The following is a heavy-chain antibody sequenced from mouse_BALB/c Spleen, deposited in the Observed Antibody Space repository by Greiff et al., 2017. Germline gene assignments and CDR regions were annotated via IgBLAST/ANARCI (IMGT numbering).Heavy chain of an antibody. J-gene: IGHJ4*01. CDR3: ARGDYYDYEGYYAMDY. V-gene: IGHV1-54*01. CDR2: INPGSGGT. Sequence: QVQLQQSGAELVRPGTSVKVSCKASGYAFTNYLIEWVKQRPGQGLEWIGVINPGSGGTNYNEKFKGKATLTADKSSSTAYMQLSSLTSDDSAVYFCARGDYYDYEGYYAMDYWGQGTSVTVSS. D-gene: IGHD2-4*01. CDR1: GYAFTNYL.